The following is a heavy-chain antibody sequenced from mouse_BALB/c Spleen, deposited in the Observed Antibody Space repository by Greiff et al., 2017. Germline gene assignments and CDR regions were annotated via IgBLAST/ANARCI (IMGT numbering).Heavy chain of an antibody. CDR1: GFAFSSYD. CDR2: ISSGSSTI. Sequence: VESGGGLVKPGGSLKLSCAASGFAFSSYDMSWDRQTPEKRLEWVAYISSGSSTIYYADTVKGRFTISRDNPKNTLFLQMTSLRSEDTAMYYCAAYYDGYYAMDYWGQGTSVTVSS. D-gene: IGHD1-1*01. CDR3: AAYYDGYYAMDY. J-gene: IGHJ4*01. V-gene: IGHV5-12-1*01.